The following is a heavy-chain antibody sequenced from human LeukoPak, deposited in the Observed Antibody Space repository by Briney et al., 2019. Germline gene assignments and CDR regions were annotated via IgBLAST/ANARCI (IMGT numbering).Heavy chain of an antibody. CDR1: GFTFKNYS. CDR3: ARDGFCDF. V-gene: IGHV3-48*01. Sequence: PGGSLRLSCAASGFTFKNYSMNWVRQAPGKGLEWVAYISGSGNTTYYADSVKGRFTISRDNAKGSLHLQMDSLRADDTALYYCARDGFCDFWGQGTLVTASS. CDR2: ISGSGNTT. D-gene: IGHD3-3*01. J-gene: IGHJ4*02.